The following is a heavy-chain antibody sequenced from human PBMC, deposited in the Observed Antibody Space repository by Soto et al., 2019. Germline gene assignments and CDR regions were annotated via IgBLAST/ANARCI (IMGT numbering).Heavy chain of an antibody. Sequence: EVQLLESGGGLVQPGGSLRLSCAASGFTFSSYGMPWVRQDPGKGLEWVSFSSATGAGTYYPDSVKGRFTISRDNSKNALYLQMTCLRADDTAVYYCAKDRRAGGNYGFYSDFWGQGALVIVSS. J-gene: IGHJ4*02. D-gene: IGHD1-7*01. V-gene: IGHV3-23*01. CDR3: AKDRRAGGNYGFYSDF. CDR2: SSATGAGT. CDR1: GFTFSSYG.